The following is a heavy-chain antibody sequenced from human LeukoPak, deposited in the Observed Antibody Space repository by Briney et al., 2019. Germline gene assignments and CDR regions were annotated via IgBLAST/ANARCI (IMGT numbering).Heavy chain of an antibody. CDR2: MSGGGGGT. CDR3: AKRASANKGALAGYYFDY. Sequence: GGSLRLSCAASGFTFSSYAMNWVRQAPGKGLEWVSAMSGGGGGTYYAGPMKGRFTISRDNSKNTLYLQMNSLRAEDTAVYYCAKRASANKGALAGYYFDYWGQGTLVTVSS. V-gene: IGHV3-23*01. D-gene: IGHD6-19*01. CDR1: GFTFSSYA. J-gene: IGHJ4*02.